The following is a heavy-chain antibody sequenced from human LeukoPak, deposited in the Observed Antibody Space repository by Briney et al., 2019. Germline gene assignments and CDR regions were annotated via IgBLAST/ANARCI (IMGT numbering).Heavy chain of an antibody. CDR2: ISSSSSYI. Sequence: GRSLRLSCAASGFTFSSYAMHWVRQAPGKGLEWVSSISSSSSYIYYADSVKGRFTISRDNAKNSLYLQMNSLRAKDTAVYYCARENYDILTGYTYYYYYMDVWGKGTTVTVSS. CDR1: GFTFSSYA. D-gene: IGHD3-9*01. J-gene: IGHJ6*03. CDR3: ARENYDILTGYTYYYYYMDV. V-gene: IGHV3-21*01.